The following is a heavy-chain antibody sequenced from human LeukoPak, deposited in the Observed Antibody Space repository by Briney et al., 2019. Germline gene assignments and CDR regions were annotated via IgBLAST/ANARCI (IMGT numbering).Heavy chain of an antibody. D-gene: IGHD2-2*01. V-gene: IGHV1-2*02. Sequence: ASVKVSCKASGYTFTGYYVHWVRQAPGQGLEWMGWINPNSGGTNYAQKFQGRVTMTRDTSISTAYMELSRLRSDDTAVYYCARDHPPYCSSTSCYGEGAFAFDIWGQGTMVTVSS. J-gene: IGHJ3*02. CDR2: INPNSGGT. CDR3: ARDHPPYCSSTSCYGEGAFAFDI. CDR1: GYTFTGYY.